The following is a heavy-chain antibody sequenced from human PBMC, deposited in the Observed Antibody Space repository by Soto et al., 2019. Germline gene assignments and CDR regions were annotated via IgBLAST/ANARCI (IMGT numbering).Heavy chain of an antibody. J-gene: IGHJ6*02. D-gene: IGHD2-21*02. CDR3: ARVVVVTAIPGYYYYYGMDV. CDR1: GDSVSSNSAA. Sequence: SQTLSLTCAISGDSVSSNSAAWNWIRQSPSRGLEWLGRTYYRSKWYNDYAVSVKSRITINPDTSKNQFSLQLNSVTPEDTAVYYCARVVVVTAIPGYYYYYGMDVGGQGTTVTVS. CDR2: TYYRSKWYN. V-gene: IGHV6-1*01.